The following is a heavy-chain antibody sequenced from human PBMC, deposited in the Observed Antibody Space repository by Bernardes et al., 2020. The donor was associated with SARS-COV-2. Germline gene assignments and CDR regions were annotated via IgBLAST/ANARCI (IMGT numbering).Heavy chain of an antibody. V-gene: IGHV3-23*01. CDR2: ISGSGGST. J-gene: IGHJ4*02. Sequence: GSLRLSCAASGFTFSSYAMSWVRQAPGKGLEWVSAISGSGGSTYYADSVKGRFTISRDNSKNTLYLQMNSLRAEDTAVYYCAKDNAGGSYFGYWGQGTLVTVSS. D-gene: IGHD1-26*01. CDR3: AKDNAGGSYFGY. CDR1: GFTFSSYA.